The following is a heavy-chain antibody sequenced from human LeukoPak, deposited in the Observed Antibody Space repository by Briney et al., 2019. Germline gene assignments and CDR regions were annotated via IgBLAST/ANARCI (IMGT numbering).Heavy chain of an antibody. Sequence: GASVKVSCKASGYTFTGYYMHWVRQAPGQGLEWMGWINPNSGGTNYAQKFQGRVTMTRDTSISTAYMELSRLRSDDTAVYYCARDSPRGSYRAFDIWGQGTMVTVSS. CDR2: INPNSGGT. CDR3: ARDSPRGSYRAFDI. CDR1: GYTFTGYY. D-gene: IGHD1-26*01. V-gene: IGHV1-2*02. J-gene: IGHJ3*02.